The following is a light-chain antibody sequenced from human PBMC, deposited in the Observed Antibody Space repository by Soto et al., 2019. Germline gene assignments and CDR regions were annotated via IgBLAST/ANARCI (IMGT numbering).Light chain of an antibody. V-gene: IGLV1-40*01. J-gene: IGLJ3*02. CDR3: QSYDSSLSGWV. Sequence: QLVLTQPPSVSGAPGQRVSISCAGSSSNTGAGYDVHWYQQLPGTAPKLLIYGNSNRPSGVPDRFSGSKSGASASLAITGLQAEDEADYYCQSYDSSLSGWVFGGGTKVTVL. CDR2: GNS. CDR1: SSNTGAGYD.